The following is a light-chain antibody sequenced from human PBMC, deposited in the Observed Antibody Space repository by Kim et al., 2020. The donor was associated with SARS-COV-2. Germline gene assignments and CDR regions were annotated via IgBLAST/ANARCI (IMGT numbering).Light chain of an antibody. CDR1: HIVSIDY. CDR2: GAS. V-gene: IGKV3-20*01. Sequence: SPGERANLSCRASHIVSIDYVAWFQQKPGQPPRLLIYGASNRATGIPDRFSGSGSGADFTLTITRLEPEDFALYYCQQYGSSSYTFGQGTKLEI. J-gene: IGKJ2*01. CDR3: QQYGSSSYT.